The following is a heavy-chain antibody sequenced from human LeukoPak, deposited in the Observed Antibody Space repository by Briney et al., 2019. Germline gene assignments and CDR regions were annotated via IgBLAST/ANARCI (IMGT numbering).Heavy chain of an antibody. CDR3: ARQTNMYSSSSGDAFDI. J-gene: IGHJ3*02. Sequence: GGSLRLSCAASGFTFSSYSMNWVRQAPGKGLEWVSSISSSSYIYYADSVKGRFTISRDNAKNSLYLQMNSLRAEDTAVYYCARQTNMYSSSSGDAFDIWGQGTMVTVSS. D-gene: IGHD6-6*01. CDR1: GFTFSSYS. V-gene: IGHV3-21*01. CDR2: ISSSSYI.